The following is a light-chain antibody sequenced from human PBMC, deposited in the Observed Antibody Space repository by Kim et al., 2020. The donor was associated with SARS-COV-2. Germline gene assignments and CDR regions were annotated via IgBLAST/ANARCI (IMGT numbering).Light chain of an antibody. V-gene: IGKV3-20*01. J-gene: IGKJ4*01. Sequence: SPGERATLSGRASQSVSSSYLAWYQQKPGQAPRLLISGASSRATGIPDRFSGSGSGTDFTLTITRLEPEDFAVYYCQQYGNSPPSFGGGTKVDIK. CDR3: QQYGNSPPS. CDR1: QSVSSSY. CDR2: GAS.